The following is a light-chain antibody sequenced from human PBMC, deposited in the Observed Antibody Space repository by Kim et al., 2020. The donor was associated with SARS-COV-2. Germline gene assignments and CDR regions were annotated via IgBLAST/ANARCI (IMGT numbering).Light chain of an antibody. CDR2: AYD. V-gene: IGLV1-44*01. Sequence: QSALTQPPSVSATPGQRVTISCSGSSSNIGKNTVNWFQQLPGTAPKLLISAYDQRASGIPDRFSGSKSGTSASLAISGLQSEDEADYYCAAWDDSLSSPVFGGGTKLTVL. CDR3: AAWDDSLSSPV. CDR1: SSNIGKNT. J-gene: IGLJ3*02.